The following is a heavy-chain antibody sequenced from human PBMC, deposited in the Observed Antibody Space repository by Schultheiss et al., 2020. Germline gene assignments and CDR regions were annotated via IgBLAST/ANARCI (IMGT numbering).Heavy chain of an antibody. CDR1: GFTFSSYA. CDR3: ARTLGGAAAIAY. D-gene: IGHD2-2*02. Sequence: GESLKISCAASGFTFSSYAMSWVRQAPGKGLEWVSAISGSGGSTYYADSVKGRFTISRDNSKNTLYLQMNSLRAEDTAVYYCARTLGGAAAIAYWGQGTLVTVSS. J-gene: IGHJ4*02. V-gene: IGHV3-23*01. CDR2: ISGSGGST.